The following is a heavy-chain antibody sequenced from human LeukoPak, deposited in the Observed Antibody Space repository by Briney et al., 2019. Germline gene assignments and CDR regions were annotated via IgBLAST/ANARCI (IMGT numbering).Heavy chain of an antibody. D-gene: IGHD3-3*01. V-gene: IGHV3-33*01. CDR3: ARDFSPSGKVDY. CDR2: IWYDGSNK. CDR1: GFTFSSYG. J-gene: IGHJ4*02. Sequence: GASLRLSCAASGFTFSSYGMHWGRQAPGKGLEWVAVIWYDGSNKYYADSVKGRFTISRDNSKNTLYLQMNSLRAEDTAVYYCARDFSPSGKVDYWGQGTLVTVSS.